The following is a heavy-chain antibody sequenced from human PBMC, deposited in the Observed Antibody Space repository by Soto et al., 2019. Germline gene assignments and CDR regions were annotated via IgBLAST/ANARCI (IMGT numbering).Heavy chain of an antibody. V-gene: IGHV4-34*01. CDR1: GGSFSGYY. D-gene: IGHD3-16*02. CDR3: ARGDYIWGSYRYDY. Sequence: SETLSLTCAVYGGSFSGYYWSWIRQPPGKGLEWIGEINHSGSTNYNPSLKSRVTISVDTSKNQFSLKLSSVTAADTAVYYCARGDYIWGSYRYDYWGQGTLVTVSS. CDR2: INHSGST. J-gene: IGHJ4*02.